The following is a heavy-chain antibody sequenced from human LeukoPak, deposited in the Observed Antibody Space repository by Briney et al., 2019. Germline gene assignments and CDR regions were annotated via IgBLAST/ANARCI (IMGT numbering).Heavy chain of an antibody. CDR2: ISGSGGST. CDR1: GFTFSSYA. CDR3: ANPIAQSIAAAGTWADDAFDI. Sequence: GGSLRLSCAASGFTFSSYAMSWVRQAPGKGLEWVSAISGSGGSTYYADSVKGRFTISRDNSKNTLYLQMNSLRAEDTAVYYCANPIAQSIAAAGTWADDAFDIWGQGTMVTVSS. D-gene: IGHD6-13*01. V-gene: IGHV3-23*01. J-gene: IGHJ3*02.